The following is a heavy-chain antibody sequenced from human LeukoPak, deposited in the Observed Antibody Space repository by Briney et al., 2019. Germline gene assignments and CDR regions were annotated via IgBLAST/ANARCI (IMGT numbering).Heavy chain of an antibody. J-gene: IGHJ4*02. Sequence: PGGSLRLSCAASGFTFSSYGMHWVRQAPGKGLEWVAVISSDGSNKYYADSVKGRFTISRDNSKNTLDLQMNSLRTEDTAVYYCAKDLDRFSGSTYDVYWGPGTLVTVSS. V-gene: IGHV3-30*18. CDR3: AKDLDRFSGSTYDVY. D-gene: IGHD5-12*01. CDR1: GFTFSSYG. CDR2: ISSDGSNK.